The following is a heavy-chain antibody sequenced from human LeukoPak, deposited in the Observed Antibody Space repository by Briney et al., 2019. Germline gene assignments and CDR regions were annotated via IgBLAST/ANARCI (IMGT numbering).Heavy chain of an antibody. CDR3: AREPYSNGFDY. Sequence: GGSLRLSCAASGFAFSSYSMNWVRQAPGKGLEWVSYISSSSSTIYYADSVKGRFTISRDNAKNSLYLQMNSLRAADTAVYYCAREPYSNGFDYWGQGTLVTVPS. CDR2: ISSSSSTI. CDR1: GFAFSSYS. J-gene: IGHJ4*02. D-gene: IGHD6-19*01. V-gene: IGHV3-48*01.